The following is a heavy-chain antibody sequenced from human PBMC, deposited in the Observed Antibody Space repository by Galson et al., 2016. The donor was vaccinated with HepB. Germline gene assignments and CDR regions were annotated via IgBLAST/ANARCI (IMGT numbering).Heavy chain of an antibody. CDR1: GFTFSTYW. CDR3: VQYYYDSSGYVEYFQT. D-gene: IGHD3-22*01. J-gene: IGHJ1*01. CDR2: IKPDGSEK. Sequence: SLRLSCAASGFTFSTYWMSWVRQTPGKGLEWVANIKPDGSEKYYVDSVKGRFTISRDNAKNSLYVQMNSLRAADTAVYYCVQYYYDSSGYVEYFQTWGQGSRVTVSS. V-gene: IGHV3-7*03.